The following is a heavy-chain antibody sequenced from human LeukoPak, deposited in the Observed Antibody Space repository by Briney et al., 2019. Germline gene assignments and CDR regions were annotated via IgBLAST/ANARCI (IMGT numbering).Heavy chain of an antibody. D-gene: IGHD1-26*01. J-gene: IGHJ4*02. V-gene: IGHV3-23*01. CDR2: ICGSGGST. CDR3: AKDLSGSYLDIDY. Sequence: GSLRLSCAASGFTFSSYAMSWVRQAPGKGLGWVSAICGSGGSTYYADSVKGRFTISRDNSKNTLYLQMNSLRAEDTAVYYCAKDLSGSYLDIDYWGQGTLVTVSS. CDR1: GFTFSSYA.